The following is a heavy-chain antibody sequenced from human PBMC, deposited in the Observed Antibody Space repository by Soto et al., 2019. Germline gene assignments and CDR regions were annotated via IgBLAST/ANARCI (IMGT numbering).Heavy chain of an antibody. CDR2: IYYSGST. D-gene: IGHD6-25*01. CDR3: ARASGARYFDY. Sequence: QVQLQESGPGLVKPSQTLSLTCTVSGGSISSGDYYWSWIRQPPGKGLEWIGYIYYSGSTYYNPSLKSRVTXSXNTSKNQFSLKLSSVTAADTAVYYCARASGARYFDYWGQGTLVTVSS. V-gene: IGHV4-30-4*01. J-gene: IGHJ4*02. CDR1: GGSISSGDYY.